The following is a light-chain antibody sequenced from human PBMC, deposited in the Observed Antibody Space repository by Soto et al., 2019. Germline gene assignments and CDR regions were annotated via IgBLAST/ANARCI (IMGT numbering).Light chain of an antibody. Sequence: EIVLTQSPATLSLSPGERATLSCRASQSVSSYLAWYQQKPGQAPMLLIYDASNRLTGIPARFSGSGSGTDFTLPISSLEPEDFAVYYCQQRSNWPPLTFGGGTKVEIK. J-gene: IGKJ4*01. CDR2: DAS. CDR3: QQRSNWPPLT. V-gene: IGKV3-11*01. CDR1: QSVSSY.